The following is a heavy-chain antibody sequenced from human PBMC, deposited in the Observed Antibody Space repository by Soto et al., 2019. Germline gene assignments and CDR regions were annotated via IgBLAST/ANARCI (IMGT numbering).Heavy chain of an antibody. V-gene: IGHV1-69*06. D-gene: IGHD1-26*01. J-gene: IGHJ4*02. CDR3: ASWRSYSGSYCFDY. CDR1: GGTFNTYT. Sequence: GASVKVSCKASGGTFNTYTINWLRQAPGRGLERVGQVVPMYDSVNYAETFQGRVTITVDKSTNTAYMELTSLRSQDTALYFCASWRSYSGSYCFDYWGQGTLVTVSS. CDR2: VVPMYDSV.